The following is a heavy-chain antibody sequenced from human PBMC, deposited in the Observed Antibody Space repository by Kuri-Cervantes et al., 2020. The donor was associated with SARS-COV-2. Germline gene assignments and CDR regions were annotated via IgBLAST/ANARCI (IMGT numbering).Heavy chain of an antibody. CDR3: ASLYPYSGTAGGLIDY. J-gene: IGHJ4*02. CDR1: GYTFTSYG. CDR2: SNAGNGNT. V-gene: IGHV1-3*02. D-gene: IGHD1-26*01. Sequence: ASVKVSCKASGYTFTSYGISWVRQAPGQGLEWMGWSNAGNGNTKYSQEFQGRVTITRDTSASTAYMELSSLRSEDMAVYYCASLYPYSGTAGGLIDYWGQGTLVTVSS.